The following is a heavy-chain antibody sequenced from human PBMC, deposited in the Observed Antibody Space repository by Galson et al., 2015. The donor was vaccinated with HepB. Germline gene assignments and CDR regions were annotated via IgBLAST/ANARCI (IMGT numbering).Heavy chain of an antibody. CDR3: AVRLRARVLPYYFDY. V-gene: IGHV1-69*13. CDR1: GGTFSSYA. J-gene: IGHJ4*02. CDR2: IIPIFGTA. Sequence: SVKVSCKASGGTFSSYAISWVRQAPGQGLEWMGGIIPIFGTANYAQKFQGRVTITADESTSTAYMELSSLRSEDTAVYYCAVRLRARVLPYYFDYWGQGTLVTVSS. D-gene: IGHD1-14*01.